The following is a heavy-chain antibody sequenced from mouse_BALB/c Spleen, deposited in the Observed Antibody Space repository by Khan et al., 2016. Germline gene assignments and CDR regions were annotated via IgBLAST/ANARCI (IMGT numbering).Heavy chain of an antibody. CDR2: ISHSGDS. V-gene: IGHV3-8*02. J-gene: IGHJ3*01. Sequence: EVQLQESGPSLAKPSQTLSLTCSVTGDSITSGHWNWIRKFPGNKFDFMGYISHSGDSYYNPSLKSRISITRDTSKNQYYLQLNSVTTDDTATYYCATCDYYGSAFAYWGQGTMVTVSA. CDR1: GDSITSGH. D-gene: IGHD1-2*01. CDR3: ATCDYYGSAFAY.